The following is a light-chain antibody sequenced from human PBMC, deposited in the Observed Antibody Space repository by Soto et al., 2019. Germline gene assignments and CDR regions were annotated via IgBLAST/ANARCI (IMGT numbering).Light chain of an antibody. CDR3: QHYNSYSKT. V-gene: IGKV1-5*01. CDR2: DAS. CDR1: QSISSW. Sequence: DIQMTQSPSTLSAFVGDRVTITCRASQSISSWLAWYQQKPGKAPKLLIYDASSLESGFPSRFSGSGSGTEFTLTISSLQPDDFATYSCQHYNSYSKTFGQGTKVEI. J-gene: IGKJ1*01.